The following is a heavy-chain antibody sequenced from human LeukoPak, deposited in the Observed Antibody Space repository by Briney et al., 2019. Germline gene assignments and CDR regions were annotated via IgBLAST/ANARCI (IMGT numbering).Heavy chain of an antibody. CDR2: LRGSGGST. CDR1: GFTFSTYV. J-gene: IGHJ4*02. D-gene: IGHD2-15*01. CDR3: AKGRTPDY. V-gene: IGHV3-23*01. Sequence: GGSLRLSCAASGFTFSTYVMTWVRQAPGKGLEWVSALRGSGGSTFYADSVKGRFTIPRDNSNNTLYLQMNSLRAEDTAVYYCAKGRTPDYWGQGTLVTVSS.